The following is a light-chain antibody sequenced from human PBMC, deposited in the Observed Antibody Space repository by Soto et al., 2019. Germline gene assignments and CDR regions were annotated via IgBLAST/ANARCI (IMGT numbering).Light chain of an antibody. CDR2: DAS. V-gene: IGKV1-5*02. Sequence: DLQMTPSPSSLSASVGDRVTIICRASQSVSTRLAWYQQKPGKAPKVLIYDASSWAGGVPSRFTGRGSGTEFTLTINSLQPDDFATYYCQQYSVYWTFGQGTKVELK. J-gene: IGKJ1*01. CDR3: QQYSVYWT. CDR1: QSVSTR.